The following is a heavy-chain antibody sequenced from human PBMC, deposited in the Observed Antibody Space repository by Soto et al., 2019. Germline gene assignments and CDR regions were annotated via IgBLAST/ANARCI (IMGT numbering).Heavy chain of an antibody. D-gene: IGHD2-15*01. CDR2: IYYSGST. V-gene: IGHV4-31*03. CDR1: GGSISSGGHY. Sequence: KASETLSLTCTVSGGSISSGGHYWSWIRQHPGKGLEWIGYIYYSGSTYYNPSLKSRVTISVDTSKNQFSLKLSSVTAADTAVYYCARGPVVTTSYYFDYWGQGTLVTVSS. J-gene: IGHJ4*02. CDR3: ARGPVVTTSYYFDY.